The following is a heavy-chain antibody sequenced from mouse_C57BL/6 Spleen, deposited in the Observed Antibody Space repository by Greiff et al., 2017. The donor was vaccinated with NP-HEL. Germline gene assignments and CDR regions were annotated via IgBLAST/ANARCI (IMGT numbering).Heavy chain of an antibody. CDR2: INPYNGGT. D-gene: IGHD1-1*01. Sequence: VQLQQSGPVLVKPGASVKMSCKASGYTFTDYYMNWVKQSHGKSLEWIGVINPYNGGTSYNQKFKGKATLTVDKSSSTAYMELNSLTSEDSAVYYCARSPPLFYGSSSHYFDYWGQGTTLTVSS. V-gene: IGHV1-19*01. J-gene: IGHJ2*01. CDR3: ARSPPLFYGSSSHYFDY. CDR1: GYTFTDYY.